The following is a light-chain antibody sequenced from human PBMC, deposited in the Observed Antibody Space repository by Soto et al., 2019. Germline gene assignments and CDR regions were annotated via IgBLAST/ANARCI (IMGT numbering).Light chain of an antibody. CDR3: QQYGTSPPFT. Sequence: ELVLTQSPGTLSLSPGERATLSCRASQSVSSTYLAWYQQKSGQAPRVLIYGASSRAPGIPDRFSGSGSGTDFTLTISRLEPEDFAVYFYQQYGTSPPFTFGQGTKVEI. J-gene: IGKJ2*01. CDR2: GAS. V-gene: IGKV3-20*01. CDR1: QSVSSTY.